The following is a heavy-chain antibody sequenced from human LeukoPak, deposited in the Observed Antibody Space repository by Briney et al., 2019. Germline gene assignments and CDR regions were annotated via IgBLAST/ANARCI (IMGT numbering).Heavy chain of an antibody. J-gene: IGHJ4*02. CDR3: ARTLMVYAPYYFDY. CDR2: IYYSGST. D-gene: IGHD2-8*01. V-gene: IGHV4-59*01. CDR1: GGSISSYY. Sequence: PSETLCLTCTVSGGSISSYYWSWIRQPPGKGLEWIGYIYYSGSTNYNPSLKSRVTISVDTSKNQFSLKLSSVTAADTAVYYCARTLMVYAPYYFDYWGQGTLVTVSS.